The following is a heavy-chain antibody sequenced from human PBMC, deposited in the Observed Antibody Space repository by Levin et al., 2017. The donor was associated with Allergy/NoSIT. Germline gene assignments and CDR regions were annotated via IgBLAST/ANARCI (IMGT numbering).Heavy chain of an antibody. CDR1: GFTFSSYA. Sequence: HGESLKISCAASGFTFSSYAMSWVRQAPGKGLEWVSTISGSGGSAYYADSVKGRFTISRDKSKNMLYLQMDSLRAEDTAIYYCAKAGNGSCYCWFDPWGQGTLVTVSS. J-gene: IGHJ5*02. D-gene: IGHD2-15*01. CDR3: AKAGNGSCYCWFDP. V-gene: IGHV3-23*01. CDR2: ISGSGGSA.